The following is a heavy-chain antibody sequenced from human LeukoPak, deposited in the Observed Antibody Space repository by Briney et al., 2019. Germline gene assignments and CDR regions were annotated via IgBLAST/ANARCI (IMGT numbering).Heavy chain of an antibody. CDR1: GFTFSDYA. CDR2: TTGSSGDT. J-gene: IGHJ3*02. D-gene: IGHD2-21*02. Sequence: PGGSLRLSCAASGFTFSDYALSRVRQTPGKGLEWVAATTGSSGDTYHADSVKGRFAISRDNSKNTLYLQMNSLRAEDTALYYCARATSRFGVTADDAFDIWGQGTTVTVSS. V-gene: IGHV3-23*01. CDR3: ARATSRFGVTADDAFDI.